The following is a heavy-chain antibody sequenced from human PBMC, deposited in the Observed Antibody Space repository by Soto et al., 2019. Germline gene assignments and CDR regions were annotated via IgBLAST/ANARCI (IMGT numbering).Heavy chain of an antibody. CDR2: IDPSDSYT. V-gene: IGHV5-10-1*01. Sequence: PGESLKISCKGSGYSFTSDCISWVRQMPGKGLDWMGRIDPSDSYTNYSPSFQCHVTISADKSISTAYLQWSSLKASDTAMYYCARQGDCSSTSCYTGYYYYYGMDVWGQGTTVTVSS. CDR3: ARQGDCSSTSCYTGYYYYYGMDV. CDR1: GYSFTSDC. D-gene: IGHD2-2*01. J-gene: IGHJ6*02.